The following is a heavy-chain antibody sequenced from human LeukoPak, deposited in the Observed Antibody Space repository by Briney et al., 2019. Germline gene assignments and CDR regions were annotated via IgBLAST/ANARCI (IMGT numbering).Heavy chain of an antibody. CDR3: ASSPSGYGPYYFGH. J-gene: IGHJ4*02. Sequence: GRSLRLSCAASGFTFSTYAMHWVRQAPGKGVEWVAVISYDGSNRYYADSVKGRFTISRDNSKNTLNLQMNSLTAEDTAVYYCASSPSGYGPYYFGHWGQGTLVTVSS. CDR2: ISYDGSNR. CDR1: GFTFSTYA. D-gene: IGHD5-12*01. V-gene: IGHV3-30*01.